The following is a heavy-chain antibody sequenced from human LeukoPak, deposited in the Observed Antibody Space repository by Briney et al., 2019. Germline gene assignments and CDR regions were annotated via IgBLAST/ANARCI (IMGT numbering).Heavy chain of an antibody. Sequence: SQTLSLTCTVSGGSISSGSYFWSWIRQPAGKGLEWIGRIYTSGSTNYNPSLKSRVTISVDTSKNQFSLKLSSVTAADTAVYYCARVGGSYCGGDCPSYYYYYGMDAWGQGTTVTVSS. J-gene: IGHJ6*02. CDR3: ARVGGSYCGGDCPSYYYYYGMDA. CDR2: IYTSGST. D-gene: IGHD2-21*02. CDR1: GGSISSGSYF. V-gene: IGHV4-61*02.